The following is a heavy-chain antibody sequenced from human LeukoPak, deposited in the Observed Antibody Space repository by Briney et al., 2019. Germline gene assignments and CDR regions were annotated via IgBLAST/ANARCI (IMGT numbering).Heavy chain of an antibody. V-gene: IGHV3-30*04. J-gene: IGHJ4*02. Sequence: GGSLRLSCAASGFIFSDYAMHWVRQAPGKGLEWVAVISYDGSYKDYGDPVKGRFTLSRDNSKSTVFLEMSSLRAEDTAVYHCARARLQWEVRYPRFDSWGQGTLVTVSS. CDR1: GFIFSDYA. CDR3: ARARLQWEVRYPRFDS. D-gene: IGHD1-26*01. CDR2: ISYDGSYK.